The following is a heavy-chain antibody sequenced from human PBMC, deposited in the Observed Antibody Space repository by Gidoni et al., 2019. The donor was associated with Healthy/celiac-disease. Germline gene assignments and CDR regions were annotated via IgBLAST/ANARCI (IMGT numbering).Heavy chain of an antibody. CDR3: ARGGRVRFLEWLFFDY. CDR2: INHSGST. J-gene: IGHJ4*02. D-gene: IGHD3-3*01. Sequence: QVQLQQWGAGLLKPSETLSPTCAVYGGSFSGYYWSWIRQPPGKGLEWIGEINHSGSTNYNPSLKSRVTISVDTSKNQFSLKLSSVTAADTAVYYCARGGRVRFLEWLFFDYWGQGTLVTVSS. CDR1: GGSFSGYY. V-gene: IGHV4-34*01.